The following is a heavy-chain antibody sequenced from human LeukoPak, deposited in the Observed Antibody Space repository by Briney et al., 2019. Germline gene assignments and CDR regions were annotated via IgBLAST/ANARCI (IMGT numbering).Heavy chain of an antibody. CDR2: VSHDGTNK. V-gene: IGHV3-30*04. D-gene: IGHD1-1*01. J-gene: IGHJ4*02. CDR1: GFIFSNNA. CDR3: ARETTAYFDY. Sequence: GGSLRLSCAASGFIFSNNAMHWVRQAPGKGLEWVAVVSHDGTNKNYADSVKARFTIARDNSKNTLYLQMNSLRAEDAAMYYCARETTAYFDYWGQGTLVTVSS.